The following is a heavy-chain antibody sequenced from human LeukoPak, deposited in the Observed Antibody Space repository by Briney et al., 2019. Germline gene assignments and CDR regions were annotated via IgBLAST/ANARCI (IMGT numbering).Heavy chain of an antibody. J-gene: IGHJ4*02. CDR1: GFTFSSYG. V-gene: IGHV3-33*01. Sequence: GGSLRLSCAASGFTFSSYGMHWVRQAPGKGLEWVAVIWYDGSNKYYADSMKGRFTISRDNSKNTLYLQMNSLRAEDTAVYYCARDVTMDGYNGALDYWGQGTLVTVSS. CDR3: ARDVTMDGYNGALDY. D-gene: IGHD5-24*01. CDR2: IWYDGSNK.